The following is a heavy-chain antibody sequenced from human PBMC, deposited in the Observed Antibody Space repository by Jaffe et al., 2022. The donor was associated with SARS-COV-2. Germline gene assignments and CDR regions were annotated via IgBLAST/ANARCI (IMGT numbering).Heavy chain of an antibody. CDR1: GFTFRTYW. V-gene: IGHV3-7*01. CDR2: IKQDGSES. CDR3: ARAKYSSGWGDFDD. Sequence: VQLVESGGGLVQPGGSLRLSCAASGFTFRTYWMNWVRQAPGKELEWVANIKQDGSESYYVDSVKGRFTISRDNAQNSLFLQMTSLRAEDTAVYYCARAKYSSGWGDFDDWGQGTLVTVSS. J-gene: IGHJ4*02. D-gene: IGHD6-19*01.